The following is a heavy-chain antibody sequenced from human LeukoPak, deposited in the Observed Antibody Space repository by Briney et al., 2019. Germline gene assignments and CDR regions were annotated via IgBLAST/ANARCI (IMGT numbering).Heavy chain of an antibody. CDR3: ARSIMTSVTTFGY. Sequence: SGTLSLTCAVSGASISSSNWWSWVRQPPGKGLEWIGEIYHSGSTNYNPSLKSRVTISKDTSKSQFSLKLSSVTAADTAVYFCARSIMTSVTTFGYWGQGTLVTVSS. J-gene: IGHJ4*02. CDR2: IYHSGST. D-gene: IGHD4-17*01. CDR1: GASISSSNW. V-gene: IGHV4-4*02.